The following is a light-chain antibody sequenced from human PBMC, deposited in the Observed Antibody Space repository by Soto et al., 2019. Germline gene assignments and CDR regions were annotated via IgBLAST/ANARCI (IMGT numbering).Light chain of an antibody. V-gene: IGLV1-40*01. Sequence: SVLTQAPSRCGAPGRRFTISCTGSSSNIGAGYDVHWFQQFPGTAPRLLIHGSNNRPSGVPDRFCGSESGTSASLAIAGLQAGDEVIYYCQSFDSDLSAFVFGTGTKGTVL. CDR3: QSFDSDLSAFV. CDR1: SSNIGAGYD. J-gene: IGLJ1*01. CDR2: GSN.